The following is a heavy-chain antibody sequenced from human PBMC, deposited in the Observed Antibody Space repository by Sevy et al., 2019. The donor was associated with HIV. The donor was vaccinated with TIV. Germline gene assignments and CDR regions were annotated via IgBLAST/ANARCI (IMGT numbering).Heavy chain of an antibody. CDR3: AGENAWGRGYS. J-gene: IGHJ4*02. CDR2: IYYNGHI. V-gene: IGHV4-59*08. Sequence: SETLSLTYTVSGGSITSLYWNWIRQPPGKGLEWIANIYYNGHINYNPSLKSRVTLSFDTSKNQFSLRLSSVTAADTAMYYCAGENAWGRGYSWGQGTLVTVSS. D-gene: IGHD1-26*01. CDR1: GGSITSLY.